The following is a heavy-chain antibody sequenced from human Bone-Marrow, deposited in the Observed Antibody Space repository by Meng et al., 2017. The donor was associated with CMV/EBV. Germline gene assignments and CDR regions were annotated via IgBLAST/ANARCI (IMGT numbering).Heavy chain of an antibody. J-gene: IGHJ5*02. D-gene: IGHD3-3*01. CDR1: GYTFTGYY. CDR3: ARGASFGREWFDP. CDR2: INPNSGGT. V-gene: IGHV1-2*02. Sequence: ASVKVSCKASGYTFTGYYMHWVRHAPGQGLEWMGWINPNSGGTNYAQKFQGRVTMTRDTSISTAYMELSRLRYDGTAGYYCARGASFGREWFDPWGQGTLVTVSS.